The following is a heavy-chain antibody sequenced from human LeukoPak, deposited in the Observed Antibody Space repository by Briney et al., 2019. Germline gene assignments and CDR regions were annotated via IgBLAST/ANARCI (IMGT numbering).Heavy chain of an antibody. J-gene: IGHJ4*02. CDR1: GHTFTDYH. D-gene: IGHD3-9*01. V-gene: IGHV1-69-2*01. Sequence: ASVKDSCKSSGHTFTDYHMHWVQQAPGKGLEWMGRVDPEDGETKYAEKFQGRLTITADTSTDTLYMELNSLTSDDSAVYFCASVRPRMGEIASYFHYWGQGTLVTVSS. CDR2: VDPEDGET. CDR3: ASVRPRMGEIASYFHY.